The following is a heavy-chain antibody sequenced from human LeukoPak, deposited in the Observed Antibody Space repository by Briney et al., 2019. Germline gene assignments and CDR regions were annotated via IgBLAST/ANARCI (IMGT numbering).Heavy chain of an antibody. D-gene: IGHD3-10*01. J-gene: IGHJ4*02. V-gene: IGHV4-59*01. Sequence: SETLSLTCTVSGASISSYYWNWIRQPPGKRLEWVGNIYNSGSTNYDPSLKSRVTISVDTSKNQFSLKVSSVSAADTAGYYCARGDGFLFYWGQGTLVTVSS. CDR1: GASISSYY. CDR3: ARGDGFLFY. CDR2: IYNSGST.